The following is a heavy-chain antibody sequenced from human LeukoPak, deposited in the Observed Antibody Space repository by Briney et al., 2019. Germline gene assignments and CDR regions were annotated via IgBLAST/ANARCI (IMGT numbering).Heavy chain of an antibody. D-gene: IGHD3-22*01. CDR3: ARASTEFYYYDSSGRKGGDY. Sequence: SGGSLRLSCAASGFTFSSYSMNWVRQAPGKGLEWVSSISSSSSYIYYADSMKGRFTISRDNAKNSLYLQMNSLRAEDTAVYYCARASTEFYYYDSSGRKGGDYWGQGTLVTVSS. CDR2: ISSSSSYI. J-gene: IGHJ4*02. V-gene: IGHV3-21*01. CDR1: GFTFSSYS.